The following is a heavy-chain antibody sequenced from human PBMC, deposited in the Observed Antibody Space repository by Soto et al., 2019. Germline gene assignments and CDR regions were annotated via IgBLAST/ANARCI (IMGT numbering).Heavy chain of an antibody. Sequence: GASVKVSCKASGYSFDRYGISWVRQAPGQRPEWMGWISADNGDTRFSQKVQGRLTLTTDTSTNTAYMDLRSLNSDDPGVYYCARDRSYYYETSGYPVDYWGQGTQVTVSS. CDR2: ISADNGDT. CDR1: GYSFDRYG. D-gene: IGHD3-22*01. CDR3: ARDRSYYYETSGYPVDY. J-gene: IGHJ4*02. V-gene: IGHV1-18*01.